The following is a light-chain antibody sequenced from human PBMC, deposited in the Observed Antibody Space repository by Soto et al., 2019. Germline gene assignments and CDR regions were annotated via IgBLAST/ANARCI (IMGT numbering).Light chain of an antibody. V-gene: IGLV2-8*01. J-gene: IGLJ2*01. Sequence: QSVLTQPPSASGSPGQSVTISCTGTNSDVGGYNFVSWYQQHPGKAPKLMIYEVSKRPSGVPDRFSGSKSGSTASLTVSGLQAEDEADYYCSSYAGSNNVIFGGGTQLTVL. CDR2: EVS. CDR3: SSYAGSNNVI. CDR1: NSDVGGYNF.